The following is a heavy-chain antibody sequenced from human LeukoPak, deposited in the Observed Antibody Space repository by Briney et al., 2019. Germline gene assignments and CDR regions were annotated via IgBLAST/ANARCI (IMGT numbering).Heavy chain of an antibody. Sequence: GSLRLSCAASGFPFSSYGMHWVRQAPGKGLEWVAFIHSHESDKYYADSVKGRFTISRDNSKNTLYLQMNSLRAEDTAVYYCAKDYGGISGTSYYFDYWGQGTLVTVSS. V-gene: IGHV3-30*02. CDR3: AKDYGGISGTSYYFDY. CDR1: GFPFSSYG. J-gene: IGHJ4*02. CDR2: IHSHESDK. D-gene: IGHD4-23*01.